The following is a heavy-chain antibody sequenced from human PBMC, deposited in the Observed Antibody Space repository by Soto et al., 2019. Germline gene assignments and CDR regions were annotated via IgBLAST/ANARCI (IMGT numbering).Heavy chain of an antibody. D-gene: IGHD4-4*01. J-gene: IGHJ5*02. CDR3: VREVYSNVALNWFDP. CDR2: VSNDRT. V-gene: IGHV3-48*01. Sequence: GGSLRLSCAASGFTFRDFSMNWVRQAPGKGLEWISYVSNDRTQYADSVKGRFTISRDNAKNSLYLQMNSLSAEDAAVYYCVREVYSNVALNWFDPWGQGTLVTVSS. CDR1: GFTFRDFS.